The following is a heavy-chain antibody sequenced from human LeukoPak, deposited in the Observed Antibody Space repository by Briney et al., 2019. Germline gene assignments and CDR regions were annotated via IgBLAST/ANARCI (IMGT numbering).Heavy chain of an antibody. J-gene: IGHJ5*02. V-gene: IGHV1-2*02. Sequence: GASVKVSCKASGYTFTSYYMHWVRQAPGQGLEWMGWINPNSGGTNYAQKFQGRVTMTRDTSISTAYMELSRLRSDDTAVYYCARVPDCSSTSCYFVWFDPWGQGTLVTVSS. CDR1: GYTFTSYY. CDR3: ARVPDCSSTSCYFVWFDP. CDR2: INPNSGGT. D-gene: IGHD2-2*01.